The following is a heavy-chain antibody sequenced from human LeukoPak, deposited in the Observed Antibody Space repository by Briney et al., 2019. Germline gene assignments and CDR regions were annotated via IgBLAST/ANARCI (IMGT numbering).Heavy chain of an antibody. D-gene: IGHD1-26*01. CDR2: ISSNGGST. CDR3: ARDIGGSYFDY. CDR1: GFTFSSYA. Sequence: GGSLRLSCAASGFTFSSYAMHWVRQAPGKGLEYVSAISSNGGSTYYANSVKGRFTISRGNSKNTLYLQMGSLRAEDMAVYYCARDIGGSYFDYWGRGTLVTVSS. V-gene: IGHV3-64*01. J-gene: IGHJ4*02.